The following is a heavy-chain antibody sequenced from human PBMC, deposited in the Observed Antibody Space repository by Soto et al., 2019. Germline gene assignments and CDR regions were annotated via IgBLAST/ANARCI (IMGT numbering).Heavy chain of an antibody. Sequence: GGSLRLSCAASGFTVSSNYMSWVRQAPGKGLEWVSVIYSGGSTYYADSVKGRFTISRDNSKSTLYLQMNSLRAEDTAVYYCARELPYYDILTGYYMENYYYYYMDVWGKGTTVTVSS. CDR3: ARELPYYDILTGYYMENYYYYYMDV. CDR2: IYSGGST. J-gene: IGHJ6*03. V-gene: IGHV3-66*01. CDR1: GFTVSSNY. D-gene: IGHD3-9*01.